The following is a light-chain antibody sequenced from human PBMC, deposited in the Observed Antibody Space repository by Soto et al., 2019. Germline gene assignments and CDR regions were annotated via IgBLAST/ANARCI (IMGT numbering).Light chain of an antibody. CDR2: WSS. J-gene: IGKJ2*01. CDR1: QSVLYSSNNKNY. Sequence: DIVMTHSPDSLAVSLGERATINCKSSQSVLYSSNNKNYLAWYQQKPGQPPKLLIYWSSTRESGVPDRFSGSGSGTDFALTISSLKAEDVAVYYCQKYYSTPYTFGQGTKMEIK. V-gene: IGKV4-1*01. CDR3: QKYYSTPYT.